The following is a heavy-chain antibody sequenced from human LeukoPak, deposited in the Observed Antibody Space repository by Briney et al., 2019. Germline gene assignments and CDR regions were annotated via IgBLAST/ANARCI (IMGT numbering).Heavy chain of an antibody. D-gene: IGHD3-3*01. J-gene: IGHJ6*02. V-gene: IGHV3-30*03. CDR2: ISYDESNK. CDR1: GFTFSSSA. Sequence: PGRSLRLSCAASGFTFSSSAMHWVRQAPGKGLEWVAVISYDESNKYYADSVKGRFTISRDNSKNTLYLQMNSLRAEDTAVYYCARGTDTKPFWSGYRVDVWGQGTTVTVSS. CDR3: ARGTDTKPFWSGYRVDV.